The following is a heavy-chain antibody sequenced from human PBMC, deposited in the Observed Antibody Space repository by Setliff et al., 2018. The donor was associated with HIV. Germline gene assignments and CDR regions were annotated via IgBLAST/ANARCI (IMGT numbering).Heavy chain of an antibody. Sequence: SETLSPTCTVSGGSISSGSYYWSWIRQPAGKGLEWIGRIYTSGSTNYTPSLKSRVTISVDTSKNQFSLKLSSVTAADTAVYYCARAYSGSFDYWGQGTLVTVSS. CDR1: GGSISSGSYY. CDR3: ARAYSGSFDY. CDR2: IYTSGST. D-gene: IGHD1-26*01. J-gene: IGHJ4*02. V-gene: IGHV4-61*02.